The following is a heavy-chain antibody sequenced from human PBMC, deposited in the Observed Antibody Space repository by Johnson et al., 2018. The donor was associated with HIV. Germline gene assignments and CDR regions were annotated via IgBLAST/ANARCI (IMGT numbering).Heavy chain of an antibody. CDR3: ASLSSSWDGFDI. V-gene: IGHV3-30*14. Sequence: QVQLVESGGGVVQPGRSLRLSCAASGFTFSTYAIHWVRQAPGKGLEWVAIISYDGSNKYYTDSVKGRFTISRDNSKNTLYLQMNSLRAEDTAVYYCASLSSSWDGFDIWGQGTMVTVSS. CDR1: GFTFSTYA. J-gene: IGHJ3*02. CDR2: ISYDGSNK. D-gene: IGHD6-13*01.